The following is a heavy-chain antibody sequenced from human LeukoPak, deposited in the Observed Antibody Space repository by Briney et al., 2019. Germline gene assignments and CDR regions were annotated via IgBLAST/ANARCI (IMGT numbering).Heavy chain of an antibody. D-gene: IGHD3-22*01. V-gene: IGHV3-23*01. Sequence: PGESLRLSCAASGFTFSSYAMSWVRQAPGKGLEWVSAISDSGGYTYYADSVKGRFTISRDNSKTTVYLQMNSLRAEDTAVYYCAKDWDSSGYYSSDYWGQGTLVTVSS. CDR1: GFTFSSYA. CDR3: AKDWDSSGYYSSDY. J-gene: IGHJ4*01. CDR2: ISDSGGYT.